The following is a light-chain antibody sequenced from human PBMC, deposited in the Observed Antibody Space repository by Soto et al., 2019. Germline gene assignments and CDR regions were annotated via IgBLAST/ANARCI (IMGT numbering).Light chain of an antibody. CDR2: DAS. CDR3: QQRYSCPRA. CDR1: QSITSY. V-gene: IGKV3-11*01. J-gene: IGKJ4*01. Sequence: EIVLTQSPATLSLSPGERVTLSCRASQSITSYLAWYQQKPGQAPRLLIYDASNRDTGVPARFSGSGSGTDFTLTISSLEPEDFAFYYCQQRYSCPRAFGGGTKVEIK.